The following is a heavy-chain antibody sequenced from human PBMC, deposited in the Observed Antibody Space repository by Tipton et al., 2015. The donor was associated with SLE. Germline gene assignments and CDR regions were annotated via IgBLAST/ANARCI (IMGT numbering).Heavy chain of an antibody. V-gene: IGHV4-4*08. J-gene: IGHJ3*02. CDR2: IYTSGST. CDR1: GGSISSYY. Sequence: TLSLTCTVSGGSISSYYWSWIRQPPGKGLEWIWYIYTSGSTNYNPSLKSRGTISVDTSKNQFSLKLSSVTAADTAVYYCARANDSSAPGTFDIWGQGTMVTVSS. CDR3: ARANDSSAPGTFDI. D-gene: IGHD3-22*01.